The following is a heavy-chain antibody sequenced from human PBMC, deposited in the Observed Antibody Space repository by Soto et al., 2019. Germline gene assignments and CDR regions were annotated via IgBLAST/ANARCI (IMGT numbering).Heavy chain of an antibody. CDR2: IYHSGST. Sequence: SETLSLTCAVSGGSISSGGYSWSWTRQPPGKGLEWIGYIYHSGSTYYNPSLKSRVTISVDRSKNQFSLKLSSVTAADTAVYYCARGFPWDIVVVVAAKRAFDIWGQGTMVTVSS. CDR3: ARGFPWDIVVVVAAKRAFDI. V-gene: IGHV4-30-2*01. CDR1: GGSISSGGYS. J-gene: IGHJ3*02. D-gene: IGHD2-15*01.